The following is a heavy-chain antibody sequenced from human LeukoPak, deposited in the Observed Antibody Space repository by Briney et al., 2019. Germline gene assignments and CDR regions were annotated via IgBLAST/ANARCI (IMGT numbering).Heavy chain of an antibody. J-gene: IGHJ5*02. CDR3: ARDYNRGIPSSGWFDP. CDR1: GFTFSSYA. V-gene: IGHV3-30*01. CDR2: ISYDGSNK. Sequence: GGSLRLSCAASGFTFSSYAMHWVRQAPGKGLEWVAVISYDGSNKYYADSVKGRFTISRDNSKNTLYLQMNSLRAEDTAVYYCARDYNRGIPSSGWFDPWGQETLVTVSS. D-gene: IGHD1-14*01.